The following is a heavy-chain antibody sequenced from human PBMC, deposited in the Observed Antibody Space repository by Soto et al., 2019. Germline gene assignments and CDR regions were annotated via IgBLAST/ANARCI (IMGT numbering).Heavy chain of an antibody. CDR2: INPNSGGT. D-gene: IGHD2-2*01. CDR1: GHTFTGYY. J-gene: IGHJ6*02. V-gene: IGHV1-2*02. Sequence: ASVKVSCKASGHTFTGYYMHWVRQAPGQGLEWMGWINPNSGGTNYAQKFQGRVTMTRDTSISTAYMELSRLRSDDTAVYYCARDGDYCSSTSCYSYYYYGMDAWGQGTTVTVSS. CDR3: ARDGDYCSSTSCYSYYYYGMDA.